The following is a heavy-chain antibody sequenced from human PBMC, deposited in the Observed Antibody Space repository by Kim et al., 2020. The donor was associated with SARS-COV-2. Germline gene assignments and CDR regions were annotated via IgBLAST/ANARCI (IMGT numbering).Heavy chain of an antibody. CDR2: ISYDVIHQ. V-gene: IGHV3-30*03. D-gene: IGHD3-10*01. CDR1: SFTFTNYG. Sequence: GGSLRLSCAASSFTFTNYGMHWVRQATGKGLDWAASISYDVIHQYYADYLKGRFTISRVNSKNTLDRQMNSLRPEETAVIHYSKSWTAMVRLFDYYGMD. J-gene: IGHJ6*01. CDR3: SKSWTAMVRLFDYYGMD.